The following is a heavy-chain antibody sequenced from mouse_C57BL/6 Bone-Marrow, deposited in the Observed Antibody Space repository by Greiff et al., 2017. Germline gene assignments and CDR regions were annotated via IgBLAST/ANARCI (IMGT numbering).Heavy chain of an antibody. Sequence: VQLQQSGPVLVKPGASVKMSCKASGYTFTDYYMNWVEQGHGKRLEWVGVINTYNGGTSYNLKFKGKATWTVDKSSITAYMELNSLTSKDSAVDYCAITPGFDVWGTGATGTVAS. CDR2: INTYNGGT. J-gene: IGHJ1*03. V-gene: IGHV1-19*01. CDR1: GYTFTDYY. D-gene: IGHD1-2*01. CDR3: AITPGFDV.